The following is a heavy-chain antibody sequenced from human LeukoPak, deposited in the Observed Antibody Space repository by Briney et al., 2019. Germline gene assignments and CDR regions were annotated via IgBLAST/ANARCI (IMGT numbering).Heavy chain of an antibody. CDR1: GGTFSSYA. J-gene: IGHJ4*02. CDR3: ATEWSALGYFDY. D-gene: IGHD3-3*01. Sequence: VKVSCKASGGTFSSYAISWVRQAPGQGLEWMGGIIPIFGTANYAQKFQGRVTITADESTSTAYMELSSLRSEDTAVYYCATEWSALGYFDYWGQGTLVTVSS. V-gene: IGHV1-69*13. CDR2: IIPIFGTA.